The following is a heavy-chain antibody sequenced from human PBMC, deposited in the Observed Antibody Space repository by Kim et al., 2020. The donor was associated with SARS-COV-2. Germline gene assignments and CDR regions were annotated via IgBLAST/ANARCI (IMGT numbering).Heavy chain of an antibody. V-gene: IGHV4-39*01. D-gene: IGHD1-26*01. CDR2: IYFTGTT. CDR3: ARQVRVGRHLYH. J-gene: IGHJ5*02. Sequence: SETLSLTCTVSGVSIDTSDYYWAWIRQPPGQGLEWIATIYFTGTTFYSPSLKSRATVSIDTSKDQFSLDLNSVTTTDTSMYYCARQVRVGRHLYHWGQGILVTVSS. CDR1: GVSIDTSDYY.